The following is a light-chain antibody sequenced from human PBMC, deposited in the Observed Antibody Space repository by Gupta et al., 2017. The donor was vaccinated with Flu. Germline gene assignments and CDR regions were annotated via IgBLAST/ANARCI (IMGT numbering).Light chain of an antibody. CDR1: QSVGSN. CDR2: DAS. J-gene: IGKJ4*01. Sequence: EIVLTQSPATLSLSPGERATLSCRTSQSVGSNLAWYQQRPGQPPRLLMYDASNRATGIPARFSGSGSGTDFTLSISSLEPEDAATYYCQQHYSCPLTFGGGTNVEIK. V-gene: IGKV3-11*01. CDR3: QQHYSCPLT.